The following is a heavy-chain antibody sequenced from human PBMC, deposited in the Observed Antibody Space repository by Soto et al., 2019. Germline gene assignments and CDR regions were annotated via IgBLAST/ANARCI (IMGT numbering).Heavy chain of an antibody. CDR3: ARDDDGGSYRHFDY. J-gene: IGHJ4*02. CDR2: ISAYNGNT. Sequence: GASVTVSCKASDSTFTSYGISRVRQAPGQGLEWMGWISAYNGNTNYAQKLQGRVTMTTDTSTSTAYMELRSLRSDDTAVYYCARDDDGGSYRHFDYWGQGTLVTVSS. V-gene: IGHV1-18*01. D-gene: IGHD1-26*01. CDR1: DSTFTSYG.